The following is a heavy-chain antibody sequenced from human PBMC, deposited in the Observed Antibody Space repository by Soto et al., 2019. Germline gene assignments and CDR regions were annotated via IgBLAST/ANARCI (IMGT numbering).Heavy chain of an antibody. V-gene: IGHV1-69*02. J-gene: IGHJ4*02. CDR2: IIPILGIA. CDR1: GGTFSSYT. CDR3: AKVFSSGWSRRGDY. Sequence: SVKVSCKASGGTFSSYTISWVRQAPGQGLEWMGRIIPILGIANYAQKFQGRVTITADKSTSTAYMELSSLRSEDTAVYYCAKVFSSGWSRRGDYWGQGTLVTVSS. D-gene: IGHD6-19*01.